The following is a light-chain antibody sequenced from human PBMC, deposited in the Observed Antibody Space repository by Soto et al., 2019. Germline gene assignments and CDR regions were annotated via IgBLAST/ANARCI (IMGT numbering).Light chain of an antibody. CDR3: QQASSFPLT. CDR2: SAS. J-gene: IGKJ4*01. V-gene: IGKV1-12*01. CDR1: QGIGSW. Sequence: IQMTQSPSSVSASVGDTVTITCRASQGIGSWLAWYHPIPGKAPKLLIYSASSLQSGTPSRFTGRGSGAAFTLTITNLQPEDVGVYHCQQASSFPLTFGGGTKVEIK.